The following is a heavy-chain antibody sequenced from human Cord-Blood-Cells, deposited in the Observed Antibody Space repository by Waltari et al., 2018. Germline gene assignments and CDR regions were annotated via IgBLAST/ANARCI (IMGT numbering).Heavy chain of an antibody. CDR3: ARREVVAAFDY. CDR1: GGSISSSSYY. CDR2: IYYSGST. D-gene: IGHD2-15*01. Sequence: QLQLQESGPGLVKPSETLSLTWTVSGGSISSSSYYWGWIRQPPGKGLEGIGSIYYSGSTYDNPPLKSRVTISVDTSKNQFSLKLSSVTAADTAVYYCARREVVAAFDYWGQGTLVTVSS. J-gene: IGHJ4*02. V-gene: IGHV4-39*01.